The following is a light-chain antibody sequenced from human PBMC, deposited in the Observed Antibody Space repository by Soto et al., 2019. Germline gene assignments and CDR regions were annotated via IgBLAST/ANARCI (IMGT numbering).Light chain of an antibody. Sequence: QPVLTQPPSASGTPGQRVTISCSGSSSNIGSNYVYWYQQLPGTAPKLLIYRNNQRPSGVPDRFSGSKSGTSASLAISGLRSEDEADYYCAAWVDSLSGPVFGGGTKLTVL. V-gene: IGLV1-47*01. CDR3: AAWVDSLSGPV. CDR1: SSNIGSNY. CDR2: RNN. J-gene: IGLJ3*02.